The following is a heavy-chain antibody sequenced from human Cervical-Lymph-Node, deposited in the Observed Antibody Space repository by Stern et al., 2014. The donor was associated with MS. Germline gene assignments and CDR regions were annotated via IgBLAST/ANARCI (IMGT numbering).Heavy chain of an antibody. CDR2: IWYDGSNK. D-gene: IGHD6-13*01. CDR1: GFTFSSYG. Sequence: VNLVESGGGVVQPGRSLRLSCAASGFTFSSYGMHWVRQAPGKGLEWVAVIWYDGSNKYYADSVKGRFTISRDNSKNTLYLQMNSLRAEDTAVYYCARSSSPSPYYYYGMDVWGQGTTVTVSS. J-gene: IGHJ6*02. CDR3: ARSSSPSPYYYYGMDV. V-gene: IGHV3-33*01.